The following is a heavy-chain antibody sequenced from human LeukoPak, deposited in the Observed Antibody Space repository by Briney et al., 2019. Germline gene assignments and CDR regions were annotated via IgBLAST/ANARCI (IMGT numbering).Heavy chain of an antibody. V-gene: IGHV3-7*01. J-gene: IGHJ4*02. CDR2: IKQDGSEK. CDR1: GFTLSSYW. Sequence: GGSLRLSCAASGFTLSSYWMSWVRQPPGKGLECVVNIKQDGSEKYYVDSVKGRFTISRDNAENSLYLQMNNLRVEDTAVYYCARDNGGGDYWGQGTLVTVSS. D-gene: IGHD3-10*01. CDR3: ARDNGGGDY.